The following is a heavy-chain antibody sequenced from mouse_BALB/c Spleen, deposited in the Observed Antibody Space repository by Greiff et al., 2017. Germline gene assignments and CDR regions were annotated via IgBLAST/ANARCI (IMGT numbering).Heavy chain of an antibody. J-gene: IGHJ2*01. D-gene: IGHD2-1*01. V-gene: IGHV1S45*01. CDR2: IHPSDSET. CDR3: ARGYGNGDY. CDR1: GYTFTDYV. Sequence: EVKLMESVPELVKPGASVKMSCKASGYTFTDYVISWVKQRTGQGLEWIGMIHPSDSETRLNQKFKDKATLTVDKSSSTAYMQLSSPTSEDSAVYYCARGYGNGDYWGQGTTLTVSS.